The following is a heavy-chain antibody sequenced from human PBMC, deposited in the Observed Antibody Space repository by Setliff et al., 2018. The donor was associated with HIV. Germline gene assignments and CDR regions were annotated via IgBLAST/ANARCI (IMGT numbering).Heavy chain of an antibody. D-gene: IGHD3-10*01. CDR1: GYTFTTYS. CDR2: INVGKGDT. V-gene: IGHV1-3*01. Sequence: GASVKVSCKASGYTFTTYSLHWVRQAPGHSLEWVGWINVGKGDTKYPQELQDRVTITRDTSANTAYMELSSLRSDDTAVYFCVRGALLAAFDFDYWGQGTLVTVSS. J-gene: IGHJ4*01. CDR3: VRGALLAAFDFDY.